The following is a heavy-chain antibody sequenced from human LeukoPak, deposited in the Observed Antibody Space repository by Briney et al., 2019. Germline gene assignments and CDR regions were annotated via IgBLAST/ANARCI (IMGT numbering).Heavy chain of an antibody. CDR2: IYPADSDT. Sequence: GEALDISCKGSGYRFTNYHIGWVRPMPGKGLEWMGIIYPADSDTRYRPTFRGQVTISVDKSINTAYLQWSSLKASDTAMYYCTRLISRGSDYNYVDDWGQGTLITVSS. CDR1: GYRFTNYH. CDR3: TRLISRGSDYNYVDD. D-gene: IGHD4-17*01. V-gene: IGHV5-51*01. J-gene: IGHJ4*02.